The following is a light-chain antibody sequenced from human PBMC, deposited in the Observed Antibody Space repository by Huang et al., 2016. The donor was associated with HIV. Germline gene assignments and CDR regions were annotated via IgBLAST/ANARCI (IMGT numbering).Light chain of an antibody. V-gene: IGKV1-8*01. CDR3: QQYDIHPLT. CDR1: HDINNF. J-gene: IGKJ3*01. CDR2: AES. Sequence: IRMTQSPSSLSASTGDRVTITCRANHDINNFLAWYQKRPGSVPKLLIYAESTLQSGVPSRFSGNGSGTYFTLTIGCLHSEDVATYYCQQYDIHPLTFGPGTRVDIK.